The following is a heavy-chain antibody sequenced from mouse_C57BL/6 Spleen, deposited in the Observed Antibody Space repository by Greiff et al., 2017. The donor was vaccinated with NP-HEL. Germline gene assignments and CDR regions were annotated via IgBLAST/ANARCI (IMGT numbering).Heavy chain of an antibody. D-gene: IGHD1-1*01. J-gene: IGHJ4*01. CDR2: IDPNSGGT. CDR3: AREEFITTVVYAMDY. CDR1: GYTFTSYW. Sequence: QVQLKQPGAELVKPGASVKLSCKASGYTFTSYWMHWVKQRPGRGLEWIGRIDPNSGGTKYNEKFKSKATLTVDKPSSTAYMQLSSLTSEDSAVYYCAREEFITTVVYAMDYWGQGTSVTVSS. V-gene: IGHV1-72*01.